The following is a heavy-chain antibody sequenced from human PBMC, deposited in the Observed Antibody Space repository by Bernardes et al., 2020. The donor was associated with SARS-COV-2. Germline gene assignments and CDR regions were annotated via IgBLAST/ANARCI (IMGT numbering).Heavy chain of an antibody. D-gene: IGHD3-10*01. CDR2: INPNSGGT. J-gene: IGHJ6*02. Sequence: ASVKVSCMASGYTFTGYYMHWVRQAPGQGLEWMGWINPNSGGTNYAQKFQGRVTMTRDTSISTAYMELSRLRSDDTAVYYCARDSPLWFGDNYGMDVWGQGTTVTVSS. CDR3: ARDSPLWFGDNYGMDV. CDR1: GYTFTGYY. V-gene: IGHV1-2*02.